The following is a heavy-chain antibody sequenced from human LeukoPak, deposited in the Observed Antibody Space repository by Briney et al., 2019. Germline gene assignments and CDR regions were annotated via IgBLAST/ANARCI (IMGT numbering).Heavy chain of an antibody. J-gene: IGHJ4*02. V-gene: IGHV3-23*01. D-gene: IGHD3-22*01. CDR1: GITLSNYG. CDR3: AKRGVVIRVILVGFHKEAYYFDS. CDR2: ISDSGGRT. Sequence: GGSLRLSCAVSGITLSNYGMSWVRQAPGKGLEWVAGISDSGGRTNYADSVKGRFTISRDNPKNTLYLQMNSLGAEDTAVYFCAKRGVVIRVILVGFHKEAYYFDSWGQGALVTVTS.